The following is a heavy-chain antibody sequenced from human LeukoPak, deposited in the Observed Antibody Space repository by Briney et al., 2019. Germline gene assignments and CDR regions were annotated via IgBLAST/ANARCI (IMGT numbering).Heavy chain of an antibody. Sequence: SETLSLTCTVSGGSISSYYWSWIRQPPGKGLEWIGYVYYSGSTNYNPSLKSRVTISVDLSKNQFSLKLSSVTTADTAVYYCARTTEGGYTYDYFYYYYMDVWGKGTTVTISS. CDR2: VYYSGST. CDR3: ARTTEGGYTYDYFYYYYMDV. J-gene: IGHJ6*03. D-gene: IGHD5-18*01. V-gene: IGHV4-59*01. CDR1: GGSISSYY.